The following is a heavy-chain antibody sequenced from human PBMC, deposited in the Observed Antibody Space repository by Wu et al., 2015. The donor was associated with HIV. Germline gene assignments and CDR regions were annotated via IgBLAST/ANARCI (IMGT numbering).Heavy chain of an antibody. J-gene: IGHJ4*02. CDR2: INPSGGAT. D-gene: IGHD4-11*01. Sequence: QVQLVQSGAEVKKPGASVKASCKASGYTFTSYGISWVRQAPGHGLEWMAWINPSGGATIYAEAFEGRVTVTTDTSMKTVYMELESLTSGDTAMYFCARDATPITTEFDYWGQGTLITVSS. CDR1: GYTFTSYG. CDR3: ARDATPITTEFDY. V-gene: IGHV1-18*01.